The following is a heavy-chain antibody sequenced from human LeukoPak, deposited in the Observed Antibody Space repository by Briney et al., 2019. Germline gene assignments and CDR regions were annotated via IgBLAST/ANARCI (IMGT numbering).Heavy chain of an antibody. J-gene: IGHJ6*02. D-gene: IGHD3-9*01. CDR1: GYSFTSYW. Sequence: GESLKISCKGIGYSFTSYWMHWVRQAPGKGLVWVSRINSDGSSTSYADSVKGRFTISRDNAKNTLYLQMSSLRAEDTAVYYCARDKGRDILTGYYFYYYSGMDVWGQGTTVTVSS. CDR2: INSDGSST. CDR3: ARDKGRDILTGYYFYYYSGMDV. V-gene: IGHV3-74*01.